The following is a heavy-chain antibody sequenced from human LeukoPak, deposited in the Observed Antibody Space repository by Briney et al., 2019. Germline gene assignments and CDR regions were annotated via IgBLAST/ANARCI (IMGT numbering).Heavy chain of an antibody. V-gene: IGHV3-20*04. CDR3: ATSRPKEVRGVNNYYLDY. D-gene: IGHD3-10*01. CDR2: INWNGGST. J-gene: IGHJ4*02. CDR1: GFTFDDYG. Sequence: GGSLRLSCAASGFTFDDYGMSWVRRAPGKGLEWVSGINWNGGSTGCADSVKGRFTISRDNAKNSLYLQMNSLRAEDTALYYCATSRPKEVRGVNNYYLDYWGKGTLVSVSS.